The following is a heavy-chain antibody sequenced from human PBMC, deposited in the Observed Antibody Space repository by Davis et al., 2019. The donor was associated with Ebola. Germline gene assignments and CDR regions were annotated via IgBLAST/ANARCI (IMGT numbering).Heavy chain of an antibody. CDR2: TYYNSKWYS. CDR1: GDGLSINSGG. J-gene: IGHJ4*02. D-gene: IGHD3-3*01. CDR3: ARGWLRGYLDY. V-gene: IGHV6-1*01. Sequence: HSQTLSLTCAISGDGLSINSGGWNWIRQSPSRGLEWLGRTYYNSKWYSDYAASVKSRITINPDTSKNQFSLQLNSVTPEDTAVYYCARGWLRGYLDYWGQGTLVTVSS.